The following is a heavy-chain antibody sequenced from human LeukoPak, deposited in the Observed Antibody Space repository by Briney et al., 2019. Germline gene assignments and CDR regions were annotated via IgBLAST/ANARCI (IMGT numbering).Heavy chain of an antibody. Sequence: GGSLRLSCAASGFTFSSYAMSWVRQAPGKGLEWVSAISGSGGSTYYADSVKGRFTISRDNSKNTPYLQMNSLRAEDTAVYYCAKDITMIVVVIPTYDAFDIWGQRTMVTVSS. CDR3: AKDITMIVVVIPTYDAFDI. V-gene: IGHV3-23*01. J-gene: IGHJ3*02. CDR1: GFTFSSYA. CDR2: ISGSGGST. D-gene: IGHD3-22*01.